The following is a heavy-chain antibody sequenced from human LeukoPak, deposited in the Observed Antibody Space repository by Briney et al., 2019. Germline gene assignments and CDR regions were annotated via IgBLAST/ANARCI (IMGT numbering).Heavy chain of an antibody. CDR1: GFTFSNFG. CDR2: IRHDGNNK. CDR3: ARGRGYSSSSDAFDI. J-gene: IGHJ3*02. Sequence: QAGGSLRLSCAASGFTFSNFGMHWVRQAPGKGLEWVAFIRHDGNNKYYADSVKGRFTISRDNAENSLYLQMNSLRAEDTALYYCARGRGYSSSSDAFDIWGQGTMVTVSS. V-gene: IGHV3-30*02. D-gene: IGHD6-6*01.